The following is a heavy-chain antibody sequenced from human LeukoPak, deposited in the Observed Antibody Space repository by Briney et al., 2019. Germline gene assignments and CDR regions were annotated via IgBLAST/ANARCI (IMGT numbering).Heavy chain of an antibody. Sequence: PGGSLRLSCAASGFNFNMFWMNWVRQAPGKGLEWVANIKQDGSEKYYADSLQGRFTVSRDNAKNLLFLQVNSLRVEDTAVYYCARGSRCSGGSCRNLHYNGMDVWGQGTTVTVSS. D-gene: IGHD2-15*01. CDR3: ARGSRCSGGSCRNLHYNGMDV. CDR1: GFNFNMFW. J-gene: IGHJ6*02. V-gene: IGHV3-7*01. CDR2: IKQDGSEK.